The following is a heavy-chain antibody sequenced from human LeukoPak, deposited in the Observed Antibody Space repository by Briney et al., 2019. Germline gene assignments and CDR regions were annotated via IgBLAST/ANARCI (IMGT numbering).Heavy chain of an antibody. V-gene: IGHV1-69*05. J-gene: IGHJ4*02. CDR3: ARGVRDGYNWRYFDY. CDR1: GGTFSSYA. CDR2: IIPIFGTA. D-gene: IGHD5-24*01. Sequence: GASVKVSXKASGGTFSSYAISWVRQAPGQGLEWMGGIIPIFGTANYAQKFQGRVTITTDESTSTAYMELSSLRSEDTAVYYCARGVRDGYNWRYFDYWGQGTLVTVSS.